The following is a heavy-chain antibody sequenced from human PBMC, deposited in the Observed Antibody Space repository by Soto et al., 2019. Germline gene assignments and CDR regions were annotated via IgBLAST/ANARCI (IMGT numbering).Heavy chain of an antibody. J-gene: IGHJ4*02. D-gene: IGHD1-26*01. V-gene: IGHV3-15*07. CDR3: TTGIGATRNY. CDR2: IKSDTVGGTA. CDR1: GFIFNNAW. Sequence: EVQLVESGGGLVKPGESLRLSCVASGFIFNNAWMSWVRQTPGKGLEWVGRIKSDTVGGTADYTAPVTGRFTISRDDSKNTLFLQMDSLKTDDTGVYYCTTGIGATRNYWGQGTLVTVSS.